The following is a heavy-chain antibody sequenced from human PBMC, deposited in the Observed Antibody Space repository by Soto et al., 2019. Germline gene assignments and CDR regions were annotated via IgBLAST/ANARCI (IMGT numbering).Heavy chain of an antibody. D-gene: IGHD3-10*02. CDR2: INHSGST. V-gene: IGHV4-34*01. CDR3: ARGGRVRGPPKY. Sequence: QVQLQQWGAGLLKPSETLSLTCAVYGGSFSGYYCSWIRQPPGKGLEWIGEINHSGSTNYNPSLKSPVPISVDTSKNQLSLELSSVTAADTAVYYCARGGRVRGPPKYRGQGTLVTVSS. CDR1: GGSFSGYY. J-gene: IGHJ4*02.